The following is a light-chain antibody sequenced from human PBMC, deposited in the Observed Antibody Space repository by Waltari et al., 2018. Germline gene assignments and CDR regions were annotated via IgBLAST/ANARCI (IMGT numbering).Light chain of an antibody. V-gene: IGKV4-1*01. CDR1: QTILYTSNNKSY. CDR2: WAS. CDR3: QQYYSTPQT. Sequence: VMTQSPDSLAVSLGERASINCKSSQTILYTSNNKSYLAWYQQKPGQPPKLLIYWASTRESGVPDRFSGSGSGTDFTLTISSLQAEDVAVYYCQQYYSTPQTFGQGTKVEIK. J-gene: IGKJ1*01.